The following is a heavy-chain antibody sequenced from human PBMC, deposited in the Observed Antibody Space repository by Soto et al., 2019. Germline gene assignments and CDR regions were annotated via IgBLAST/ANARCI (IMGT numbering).Heavy chain of an antibody. V-gene: IGHV3-9*01. CDR3: LKVLSINWYPRNSRL. D-gene: IGHD6-13*01. Sequence: GGSLRVSWAGSGVTLGDCSMHWFRQVPGKGREWVSGINWNSGSIGYEDSVKGRFAISRENAKNSMNMQMNSLRAEETAFYYCLKVLSINWYPRNSRLWCPATLVTVS. J-gene: IGHJ4*02. CDR2: INWNSGSI. CDR1: GVTLGDCS.